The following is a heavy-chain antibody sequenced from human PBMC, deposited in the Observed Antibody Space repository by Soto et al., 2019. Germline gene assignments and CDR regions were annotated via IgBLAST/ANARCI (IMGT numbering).Heavy chain of an antibody. CDR3: ARDRRLRFHFDY. Sequence: GGSLRLSCAASGFTFSSYGMHWVRQAPGKGLEWVAVIWYDGSNKYYADSVKGRFTISRDNSKNTLYLQMNSLRAEDTAVYYCARDRRLRFHFDYWGQGTLVTVSS. D-gene: IGHD5-12*01. J-gene: IGHJ4*02. CDR2: IWYDGSNK. V-gene: IGHV3-33*01. CDR1: GFTFSSYG.